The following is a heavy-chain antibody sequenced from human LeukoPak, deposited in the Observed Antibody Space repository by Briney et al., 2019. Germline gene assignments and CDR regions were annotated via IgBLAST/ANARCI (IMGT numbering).Heavy chain of an antibody. Sequence: KSSETLSLTCTVSGGSISSSGYFWGWIRQPPGKGLEWIGEINHSGSTNYNPSLKSRVTISVDTSKNQFSLKLSSVTAADTAVYYCARGGGAAAGSSLAGYWGQGTLVTVSS. J-gene: IGHJ4*02. CDR2: INHSGST. CDR3: ARGGGAAAGSSLAGY. CDR1: GGSISSSGYF. D-gene: IGHD6-13*01. V-gene: IGHV4-39*07.